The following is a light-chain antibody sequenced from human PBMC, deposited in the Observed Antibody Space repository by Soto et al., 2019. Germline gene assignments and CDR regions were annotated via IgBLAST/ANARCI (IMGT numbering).Light chain of an antibody. CDR2: AAS. CDR1: QGISSY. Sequence: DVQLTQSPSFLSASVGDRVTITCRASQGISSYLAWYQQKLGKAPKLLIYAASTLQSGVPSRFSGSGSGTEFTLTISSLQPDDFATYYCQQYNSYSFGQGTKVDVK. CDR3: QQYNSYS. V-gene: IGKV1-9*01. J-gene: IGKJ1*01.